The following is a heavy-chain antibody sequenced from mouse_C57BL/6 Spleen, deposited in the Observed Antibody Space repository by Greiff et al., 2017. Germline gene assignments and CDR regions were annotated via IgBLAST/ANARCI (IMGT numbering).Heavy chain of an antibody. V-gene: IGHV1-5*01. CDR3: TRSNYYGSSYDYYAMDY. CDR1: GYTFTSYW. D-gene: IGHD1-1*01. J-gene: IGHJ4*01. CDR2: IYPGNSDT. Sequence: SGTVLARPGASVKMSCKTSGYTFTSYWMHWVKQRPGQGLEWIGAIYPGNSDTSYNQKFKGKAKLTAVTSASTSYMELSSLTNEDSAFYYCTRSNYYGSSYDYYAMDYWGQGTSVTVSS.